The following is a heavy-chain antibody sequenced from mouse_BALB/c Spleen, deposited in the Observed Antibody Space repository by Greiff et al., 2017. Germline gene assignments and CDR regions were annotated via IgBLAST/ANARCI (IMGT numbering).Heavy chain of an antibody. V-gene: IGHV1-54*01. CDR2: INPGSGGT. CDR3: ARSDGYYAYYAMDY. J-gene: IGHJ4*01. D-gene: IGHD2-3*01. CDR1: GYAFTNYL. Sequence: QVQLQQSGAELVRPGTSVKVSCKASGYAFTNYLIEWVKQRPGQGLEWIGVINPGSGGTNYNEKFKGKATLTADKSSSTAYMQLSSLTSDDSAVYFCARSDGYYAYYAMDYWGQGTSVTVSS.